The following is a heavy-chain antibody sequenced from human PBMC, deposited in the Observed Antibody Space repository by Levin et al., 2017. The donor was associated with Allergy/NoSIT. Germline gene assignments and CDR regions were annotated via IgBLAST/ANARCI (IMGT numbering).Heavy chain of an antibody. J-gene: IGHJ4*02. Sequence: SETLSLTCSVSGGSISSNDHYWGWVRQPPEKGLEWIGSFFYSRSPFYNPSLKSRVNIDVDTSKNQFSLKLPSSTPTDTAVYYCARHRKYSAYDVFDLGGQGTLATVSS. D-gene: IGHD5-12*01. CDR1: GGSISSNDHY. CDR3: ARHRKYSAYDVFDL. V-gene: IGHV4-39*01. CDR2: FFYSRSP.